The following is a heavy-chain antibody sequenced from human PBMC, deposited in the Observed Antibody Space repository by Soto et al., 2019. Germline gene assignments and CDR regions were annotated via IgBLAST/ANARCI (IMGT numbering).Heavy chain of an antibody. J-gene: IGHJ4*02. V-gene: IGHV3-33*01. D-gene: IGHD1-26*01. Sequence: PGGSLRLSCAASGFTFSSYGMHWVRQAPGKGLEWVAVIWYDGSNKYYADSVKGRFTISRDNSKNTLYLQMNSLRAEDTAVYYCARDGTYFNFDYWGQGTLVTVSS. CDR2: IWYDGSNK. CDR3: ARDGTYFNFDY. CDR1: GFTFSSYG.